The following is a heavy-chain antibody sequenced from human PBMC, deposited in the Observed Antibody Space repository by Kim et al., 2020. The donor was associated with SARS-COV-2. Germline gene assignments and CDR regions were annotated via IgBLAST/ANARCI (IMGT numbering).Heavy chain of an antibody. CDR3: TSQLWFGVGWFDP. CDR1: GFTFGDYT. CDR2: IRSKAYGGTT. V-gene: IGHV3-49*04. D-gene: IGHD3-10*01. J-gene: IGHJ5*02. Sequence: GGSLRLSCTASGFTFGDYTMSWVRQAPGKGLEWVGFIRSKAYGGTTEYAASVKGRFTISRDDSKSIAYLQMNSLKTEDTAVYYCTSQLWFGVGWFDPWGQGTLVTVSS.